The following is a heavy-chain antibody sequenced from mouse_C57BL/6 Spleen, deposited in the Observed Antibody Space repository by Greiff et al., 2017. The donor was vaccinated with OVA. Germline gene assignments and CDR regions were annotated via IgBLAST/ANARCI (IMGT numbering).Heavy chain of an antibody. V-gene: IGHV2-6*03. CDR1: GFSLTSYG. Sequence: QVQLKESGPGLVAPSQSLSITCTVSGFSLTSYGVHWVRQPPGKGLEWLVVIWSDGSTTYNSALKSRLSISKDNSKSQVFLKMNSLQTDDTAMYYCARAFITTVVAEGTWYAMDYWGQGTSVTVSS. CDR3: ARAFITTVVAEGTWYAMDY. D-gene: IGHD1-1*01. CDR2: IWSDGST. J-gene: IGHJ4*01.